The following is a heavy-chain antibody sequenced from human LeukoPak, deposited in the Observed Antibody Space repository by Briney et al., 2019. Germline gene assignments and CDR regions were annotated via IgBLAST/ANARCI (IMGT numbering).Heavy chain of an antibody. J-gene: IGHJ4*02. CDR3: ARRGWAAGTTFDY. CDR1: GYIFTSYW. V-gene: IGHV5-51*01. Sequence: GESLKISCKGSGYIFTSYWIGWVRQMPGKGLEWMGIIYPGDSDTRYSPSFQGQVTISADKSISTAYLQWSSLKASDTAMYYCARRGWAAGTTFDYWGQGTLVTVSS. D-gene: IGHD6-13*01. CDR2: IYPGDSDT.